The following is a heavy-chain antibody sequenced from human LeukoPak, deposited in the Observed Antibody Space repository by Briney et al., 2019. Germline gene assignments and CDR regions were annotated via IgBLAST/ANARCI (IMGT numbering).Heavy chain of an antibody. V-gene: IGHV3-30*03. D-gene: IGHD6-13*01. Sequence: GGSLRLSRAASGFTFSSYGMHWVRQAPGKGLEWVAVISDDGNNKYYADSVKGRFTISRDNSKNTLYLQMNSLRAEDTAVYYCAREEIAAAGIPFDYWGQGTLVTVSS. CDR3: AREEIAAAGIPFDY. CDR2: ISDDGNNK. J-gene: IGHJ4*02. CDR1: GFTFSSYG.